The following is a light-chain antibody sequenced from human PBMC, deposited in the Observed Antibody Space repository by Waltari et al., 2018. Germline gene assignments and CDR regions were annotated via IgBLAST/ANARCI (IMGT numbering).Light chain of an antibody. CDR2: KAS. V-gene: IGKV1-5*03. CDR3: QQYYSHPRT. J-gene: IGKJ1*01. Sequence: DIQMTQSPSTLSASIGDRVTVTCRASQSISSWLAWYQQKPGKAPKLLISKASSLESGVPSRFSGSGSGTEFTLTISSLQPGDFATYYYQQYYSHPRTFGQGTKVEIK. CDR1: QSISSW.